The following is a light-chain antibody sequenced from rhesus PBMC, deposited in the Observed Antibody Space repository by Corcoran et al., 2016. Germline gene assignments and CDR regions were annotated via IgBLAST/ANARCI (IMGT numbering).Light chain of an antibody. V-gene: IGKV2-65*01. CDR2: KVS. Sequence: DVVMTQSPLALPITPGQPASISCRSSQSLVHSNGNTYLSWFQQKTGQPQRLLIYKVSNQYSGVPDRFSGSGAGTDFTMKISRVEDEDVGVYYCMQFTHIPLTFGGGTKVEIK. CDR3: MQFTHIPLT. J-gene: IGKJ4*01. CDR1: QSLVHSNGNTY.